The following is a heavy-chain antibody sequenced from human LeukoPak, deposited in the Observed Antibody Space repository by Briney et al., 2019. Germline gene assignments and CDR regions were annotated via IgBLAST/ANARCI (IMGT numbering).Heavy chain of an antibody. CDR1: GRTFITYN. CDR2: ISADESDI. CDR3: VSQNCHTLLDAFDI. J-gene: IGHJ3*02. D-gene: IGHD2-21*01. V-gene: IGHV3-30*04. Sequence: PGGSLRLSCEASGRTFITYNMHWVRQAPGKGLEWVSMISADESDITYPDSVKGRFTTSRDNSKNILYLQMTSLRPEDTALYYCVSQNCHTLLDAFDIWGQGPSLIVSS.